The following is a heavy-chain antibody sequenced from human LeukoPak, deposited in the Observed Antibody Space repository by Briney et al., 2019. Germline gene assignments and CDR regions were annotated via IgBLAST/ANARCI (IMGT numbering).Heavy chain of an antibody. CDR2: IYYSGST. J-gene: IGHJ5*02. CDR3: ARHGYCSGGSCYFWFDP. Sequence: SETLSLTCTVSGGSISGYYWSWIRQPSGKGLEWIGYIYYSGSTNYNPSLKSRVTISVDTSKNQFSLKLSSVTAADTAVYYCARHGYCSGGSCYFWFDPWGQGTLVTVSS. V-gene: IGHV4-59*08. D-gene: IGHD2-15*01. CDR1: GGSISGYY.